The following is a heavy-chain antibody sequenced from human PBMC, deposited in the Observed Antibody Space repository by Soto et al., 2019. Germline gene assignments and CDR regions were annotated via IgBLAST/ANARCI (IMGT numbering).Heavy chain of an antibody. CDR3: ARGWDPSGYDYYFDY. CDR2: IYYSGST. J-gene: IGHJ4*02. D-gene: IGHD5-12*01. CDR1: GGSISSGDYY. V-gene: IGHV4-30-4*01. Sequence: QVQLQESGPGLVKPSQTLSLTCTVSGGSISSGDYYWSWIRQPPGKGLEWIGYIYYSGSTYYNPALKGRVTISVDTSKNQFSLKLSSVTAADTAVYYCARGWDPSGYDYYFDYWGQGTLVTVSS.